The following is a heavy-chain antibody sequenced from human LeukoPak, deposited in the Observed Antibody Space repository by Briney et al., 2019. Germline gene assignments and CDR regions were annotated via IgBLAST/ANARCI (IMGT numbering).Heavy chain of an antibody. V-gene: IGHV4-31*03. CDR2: IYYSGST. Sequence: MTSETLSLTCTVSGGSISSGGYYWSWIRQHPGKGLEWIGYIYYSGSTYYNPSLKSRVTISVDTSKNQFSLKLSSVTAADTAVYYCARAKPWLRSGDYWGQGTLVTVSS. CDR1: GGSISSGGYY. J-gene: IGHJ4*02. CDR3: ARAKPWLRSGDY. D-gene: IGHD5-12*01.